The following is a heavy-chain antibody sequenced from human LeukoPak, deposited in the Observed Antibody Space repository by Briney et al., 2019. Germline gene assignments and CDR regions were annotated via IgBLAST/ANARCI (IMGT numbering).Heavy chain of an antibody. J-gene: IGHJ6*02. Sequence: PGGSLRLSCAASGFTFSSYSMNWVRQAPGKGLEWVSSISSSSSYIYYADSVKGRFTISRDNAKNSLHLQMNSLRAEDTAVYYCARDIGTYCDILRRYGMDVWGQGTTVTVSS. V-gene: IGHV3-21*01. CDR1: GFTFSSYS. CDR2: ISSSSSYI. D-gene: IGHD3-9*01. CDR3: ARDIGTYCDILRRYGMDV.